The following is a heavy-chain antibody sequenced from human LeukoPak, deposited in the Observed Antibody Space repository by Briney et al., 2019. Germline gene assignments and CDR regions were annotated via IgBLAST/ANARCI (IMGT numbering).Heavy chain of an antibody. V-gene: IGHV3-20*04. CDR2: INWNGGST. CDR3: AKDGYCSGGSCYYFDY. D-gene: IGHD2-15*01. CDR1: QFIFDDYG. Sequence: GGSLRLSCAASQFIFDDYGMNWVRQAPGKGLEWVSGINWNGGSTGYADSVKGRFTISRDNAKNSLYLQMNSLRAEDTAVYYCAKDGYCSGGSCYYFDYWGQGTLVTVSS. J-gene: IGHJ4*02.